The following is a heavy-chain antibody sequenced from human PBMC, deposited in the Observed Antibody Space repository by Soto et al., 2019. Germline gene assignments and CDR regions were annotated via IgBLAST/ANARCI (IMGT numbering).Heavy chain of an antibody. Sequence: QMQLQESGPGLVKPSETLSLTCTVSGGSISSYYWSWIRQAPGKGLEWIGYISYTGSTNYNPSLKSRVTISVDTSKRHFSLKLTSVTAADTAVYYCAREGFGPYFDYWGQGTLVTVSS. CDR1: GGSISSYY. CDR2: ISYTGST. V-gene: IGHV4-59*01. CDR3: AREGFGPYFDY. J-gene: IGHJ4*02. D-gene: IGHD3-10*01.